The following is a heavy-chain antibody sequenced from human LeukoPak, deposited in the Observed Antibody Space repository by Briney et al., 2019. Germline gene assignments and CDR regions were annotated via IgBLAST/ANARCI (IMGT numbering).Heavy chain of an antibody. D-gene: IGHD2-15*01. CDR2: FDPEDGET. J-gene: IGHJ4*02. CDR1: GYTFTSYY. V-gene: IGHV1-24*01. CDR3: ATPREYCSGGSCQPAKGCFDY. Sequence: ASVKVSCKASGYTFTSYYMHWVRQAPGKGLEWMGGFDPEDGETIYAQKFQGRVTMTEDTSTDTAYMELSSLRSEDTAVYYCATPREYCSGGSCQPAKGCFDYWGQGTLVTVSS.